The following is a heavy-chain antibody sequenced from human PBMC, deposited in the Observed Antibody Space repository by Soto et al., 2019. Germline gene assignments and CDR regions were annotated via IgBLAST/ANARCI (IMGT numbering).Heavy chain of an antibody. J-gene: IGHJ6*02. CDR3: AGGMAGLDV. CDR2: INSDGSHT. Sequence: DVQLVESGGGVVQPGGSLRLSCEASGLSFNIYWMHWVRQVPGKGLVWLARINSDGSHTIYVDSVKGRFTISRDNAKKTVFLQMDSLRDEDTGVYYCAGGMAGLDVWGQGTTVTVSS. V-gene: IGHV3-74*01. CDR1: GLSFNIYW.